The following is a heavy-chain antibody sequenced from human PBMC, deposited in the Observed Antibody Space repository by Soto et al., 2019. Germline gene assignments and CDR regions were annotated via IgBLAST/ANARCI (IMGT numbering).Heavy chain of an antibody. CDR2: IYYSGST. CDR3: ARQGGSNDLGDY. Sequence: PSETLSLTCTVSGGSISSSSYYWGWIRQPPGKGLEWIGSIYYSGSTYYNPSLKSRVTISVDTSKNQFSLKLSSVTAADTAVYYCARQGGSNDLGDYWGQGTLVTVSS. V-gene: IGHV4-39*01. J-gene: IGHJ4*02. D-gene: IGHD2-8*01. CDR1: GGSISSSSYY.